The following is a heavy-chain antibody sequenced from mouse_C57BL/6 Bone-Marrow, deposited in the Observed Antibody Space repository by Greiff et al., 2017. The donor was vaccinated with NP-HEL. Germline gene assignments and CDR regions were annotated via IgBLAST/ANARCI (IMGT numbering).Heavy chain of an antibody. Sequence: QVQLQQPGAELVRPGTSVKLSCKASGYTFTSYWMHWVKQRPGQGLEWIGVIDPSDSYTNYNQKFKGKATLTVDTSSSTAYMQLSSLTSEDSAVYYCAYVYYGPDYWGQGTTLTVSS. CDR1: GYTFTSYW. CDR3: AYVYYGPDY. V-gene: IGHV1-59*01. J-gene: IGHJ2*01. D-gene: IGHD2-1*01. CDR2: IDPSDSYT.